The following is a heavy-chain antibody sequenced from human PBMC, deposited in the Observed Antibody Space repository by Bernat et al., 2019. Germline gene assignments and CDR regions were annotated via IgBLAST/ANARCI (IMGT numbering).Heavy chain of an antibody. CDR2: ISSSSSTI. Sequence: EVQLVESGGGLVQPGRSLRLSCAASGFTFSSYSMNWVRQAPGKGLEWVSYISSSSSTIYYADSVKGRFTISRDNAKNSLYLQMNSLRDEDTAVYYCARDPYNWFQNNWFDPWGQGTLVTVPS. CDR3: ARDPYNWFQNNWFDP. CDR1: GFTFSSYS. D-gene: IGHD1-20*01. J-gene: IGHJ5*02. V-gene: IGHV3-48*02.